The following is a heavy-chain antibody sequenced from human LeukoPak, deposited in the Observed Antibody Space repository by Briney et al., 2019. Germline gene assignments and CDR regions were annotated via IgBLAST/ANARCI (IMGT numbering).Heavy chain of an antibody. CDR1: GFTFSSHL. D-gene: IGHD5-24*01. V-gene: IGHV3-74*01. CDR3: TRVGYIDEGIDY. Sequence: PGGSLRLSCAASGFTFSSHLMHWVRQAPGKGLVWVSRISSDGTYTNYADSVRDRFTISRDNAKNSLYLQMNSLRAEDTAIYYCTRVGYIDEGIDYWGQGTLVTVSS. CDR2: ISSDGTYT. J-gene: IGHJ4*02.